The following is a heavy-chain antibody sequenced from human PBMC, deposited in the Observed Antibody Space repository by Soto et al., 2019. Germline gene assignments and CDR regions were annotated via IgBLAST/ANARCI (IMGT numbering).Heavy chain of an antibody. V-gene: IGHV4-31*03. D-gene: IGHD3-9*01. CDR1: GGSISSGGYY. CDR2: IYYSGST. J-gene: IGHJ4*02. CDR3: ARVGPDILTGYSYYFDY. Sequence: SETLSLTCTVSGGSISSGGYYWSWIRQHPGKGLEWIGYIYYSGSTYYNPSLKSRVTISVDTSKNQFSLKLSSVTAADTAVYYCARVGPDILTGYSYYFDYWGQGTLVTVSS.